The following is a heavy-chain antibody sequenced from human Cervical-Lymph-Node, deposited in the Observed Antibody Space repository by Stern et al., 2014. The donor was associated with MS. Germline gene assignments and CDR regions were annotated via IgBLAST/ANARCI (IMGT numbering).Heavy chain of an antibody. Sequence: EVQLVESGGGLVKPGGSLRLSCAASGFTVSSYSMNWVRQAPGKGLEWVSSISNSGIYKYYADSVKGRFTISRDTAKNSLYLQMSSLRAEDTAVYYCTRAAGITASGSHFDYWGQGILVTVSS. J-gene: IGHJ4*02. CDR1: GFTVSSYS. D-gene: IGHD6-19*01. CDR2: ISNSGIYK. CDR3: TRAAGITASGSHFDY. V-gene: IGHV3-21*01.